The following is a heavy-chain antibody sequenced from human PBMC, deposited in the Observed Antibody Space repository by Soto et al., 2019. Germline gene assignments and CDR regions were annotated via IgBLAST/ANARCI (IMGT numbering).Heavy chain of an antibody. Sequence: QVQLQESGPGLVKPSQTLSLTCTVSGGSISSGGYYWSWIRQHPGKGLEWIGYIYYSGGTYYNPSLKSRVTISVDTSKNQFSLKLSSVTAADTAVYYCARDPTDNGYYGMDVWGQGTTVTVSS. J-gene: IGHJ6*02. V-gene: IGHV4-31*03. CDR3: ARDPTDNGYYGMDV. CDR1: GGSISSGGYY. CDR2: IYYSGGT. D-gene: IGHD1-1*01.